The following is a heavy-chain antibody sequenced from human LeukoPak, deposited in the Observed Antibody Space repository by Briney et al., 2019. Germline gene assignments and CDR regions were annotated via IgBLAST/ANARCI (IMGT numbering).Heavy chain of an antibody. CDR3: ESQDGRSFLDAFDI. V-gene: IGHV3-30*03. CDR2: ISADESHI. J-gene: IGHJ3*02. CDR1: GRMFITYN. D-gene: IGHD5-24*01. Sequence: GGSLRLSCAASGRMFITYNMDWVRQAPGKGLEWVSMISADESHITYTESVKGRFTTSRENSNNTLYLQMTSLSPEDTAFCECESQDGRSFLDAFDIWGQGTLLIVSS.